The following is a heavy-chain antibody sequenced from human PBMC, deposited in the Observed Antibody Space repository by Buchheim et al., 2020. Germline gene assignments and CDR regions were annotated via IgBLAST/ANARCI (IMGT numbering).Heavy chain of an antibody. CDR2: ISYDGSNK. CDR3: AKDYGDASNAVDAFDI. D-gene: IGHD4-17*01. CDR1: GFTFSSYG. J-gene: IGHJ3*02. V-gene: IGHV3-30*18. Sequence: QVQLVESGGGVVQPGRSLRLSCAASGFTFSSYGMHWVRQAPGKGLEWVAVISYDGSNKYYADSVKGRFTISRDNSKNTLYLQMNSLRAEDTAVYYCAKDYGDASNAVDAFDIWGQGT.